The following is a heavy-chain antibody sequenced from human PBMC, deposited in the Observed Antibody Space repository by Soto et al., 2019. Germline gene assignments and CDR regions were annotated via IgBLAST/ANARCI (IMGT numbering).Heavy chain of an antibody. CDR2: IIPILGIA. Sequence: QVQLVQSGAEVKKPGSSVKVSCKAYGSTFSSYTISWVRQAPGQGIEWMGRIIPILGIANYAQKFQGRVTITADKSTSTAYMELSSLRSQATAVYYCAKDYGGKDGDYWGQGTLVTVSS. D-gene: IGHD4-17*01. CDR3: AKDYGGKDGDY. CDR1: GSTFSSYT. V-gene: IGHV1-69*08. J-gene: IGHJ4*02.